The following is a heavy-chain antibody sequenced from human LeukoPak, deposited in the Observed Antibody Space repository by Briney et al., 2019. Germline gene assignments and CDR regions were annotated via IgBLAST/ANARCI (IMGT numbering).Heavy chain of an antibody. CDR1: GGSISNDY. Sequence: NPSETLSLTCTVSGGSISNDYWSWIRQAPGKGLEWIGYIYYSGSTNYNPSLKSRVTISVDTSTSQFSLKLNSVTAADTAVYYCARGSPYVWGSFRYHYDCWGQGTLVTVSS. D-gene: IGHD3-16*02. V-gene: IGHV4-59*12. J-gene: IGHJ4*02. CDR3: ARGSPYVWGSFRYHYDC. CDR2: IYYSGST.